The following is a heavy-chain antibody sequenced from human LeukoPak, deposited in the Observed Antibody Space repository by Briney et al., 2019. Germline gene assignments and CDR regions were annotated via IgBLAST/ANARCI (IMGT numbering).Heavy chain of an antibody. CDR3: ARGPGYYYGSGSYLIYYYYYMDV. D-gene: IGHD3-10*01. CDR2: INHSGST. CDR1: GGSFSGYY. V-gene: IGHV4-34*01. J-gene: IGHJ6*03. Sequence: SETLSLTCAVYGGSFSGYYWSWIRQPPGKGLEWIGEINHSGSTNYNPSLKSRVTISVDTSKNQFSLKLSSVTAADTAVYYCARGPGYYYGSGSYLIYYYYYMDVWGKGTTVTVSS.